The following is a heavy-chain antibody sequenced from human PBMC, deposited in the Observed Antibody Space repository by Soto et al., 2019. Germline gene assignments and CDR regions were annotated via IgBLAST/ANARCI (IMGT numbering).Heavy chain of an antibody. D-gene: IGHD3-3*01. CDR1: GYTFTSYA. Sequence: ASVKVSCKASGYTFTSYAMHWVRQAPGQRLEWMGWINAGNGNTKYSQKFQGRVTMTRDTSTDTAYMELSSLRSEDTAVYYCATELRPYDFWSGYSTWWGQGTLVTVSS. CDR2: INAGNGNT. J-gene: IGHJ4*02. CDR3: ATELRPYDFWSGYSTW. V-gene: IGHV1-3*01.